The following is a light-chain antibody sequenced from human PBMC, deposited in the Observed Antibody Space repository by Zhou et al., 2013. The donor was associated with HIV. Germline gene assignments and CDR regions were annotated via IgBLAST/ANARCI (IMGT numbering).Light chain of an antibody. CDR2: KAS. CDR1: QSISSW. J-gene: IGKJ1*01. Sequence: IQMTQSPSTLSASVGDRVTITCRASQSISSWLAWYQQKPGKAPKLLIYKASSLESGVPSRFSGSGSGTEFTLTISSLQPDDFATYYCQQYSTSWTFGQGTKVEIK. CDR3: QQYSTSWT. V-gene: IGKV1-5*03.